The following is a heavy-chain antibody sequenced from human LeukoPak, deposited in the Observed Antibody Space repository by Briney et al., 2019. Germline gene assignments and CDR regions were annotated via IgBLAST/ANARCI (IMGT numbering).Heavy chain of an antibody. CDR1: GFTFSTYG. Sequence: GGSLRLSCAASGFTFSTYGMHWVRQAPGKGLEWVSYIPSSSSNILYADSVKGRFTISRDNAKNALYLQIHSLRDEDTAVYYCAKDEKPDGRWNIDHWGQGTLVTVSS. CDR2: IPSSSSNI. D-gene: IGHD1/OR15-1a*01. J-gene: IGHJ4*02. CDR3: AKDEKPDGRWNIDH. V-gene: IGHV3-48*02.